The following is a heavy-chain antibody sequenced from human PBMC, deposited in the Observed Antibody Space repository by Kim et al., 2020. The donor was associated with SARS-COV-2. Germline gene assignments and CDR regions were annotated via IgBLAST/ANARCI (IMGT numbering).Heavy chain of an antibody. CDR2: IIPIFGTA. Sequence: SVKVSCKASGGTFSSYAISWVRQAPGQGLEWMGGIIPIFGTANYAQKFQGRVTITADESTSTAYMELSSLRSEDTAVYYCARGYRDGYNPKPYYYYGMDVWGQGTTVTVSS. J-gene: IGHJ6*02. CDR1: GGTFSSYA. D-gene: IGHD5-12*01. CDR3: ARGYRDGYNPKPYYYYGMDV. V-gene: IGHV1-69*13.